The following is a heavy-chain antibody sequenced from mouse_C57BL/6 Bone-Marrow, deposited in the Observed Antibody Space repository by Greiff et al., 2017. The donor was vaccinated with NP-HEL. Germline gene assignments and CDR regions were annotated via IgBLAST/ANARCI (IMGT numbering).Heavy chain of an antibody. D-gene: IGHD4-1*02. V-gene: IGHV1-74*01. CDR2: IPPSDGDT. Sequence: VQLQQPLAELVKQGASVKVSCKALGYSGASDGGQLLGGVPGQCLEWIGRIPPSDGDTNYNQKFKGKATLTVDKSSSTAYMQLSSLTSEDSAVYYCAATGVSYFDYWGQGTTLTVSS. CDR3: AATGVSYFDY. J-gene: IGHJ2*01. CDR1: GYSGASDG.